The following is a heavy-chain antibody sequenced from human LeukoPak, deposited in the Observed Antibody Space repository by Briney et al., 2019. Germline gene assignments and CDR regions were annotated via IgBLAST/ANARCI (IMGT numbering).Heavy chain of an antibody. CDR1: GGTFSKYT. D-gene: IGHD2-2*02. J-gene: IGHJ4*02. Sequence: ASVKVSCKASGGTFSKYTISWVRQAPGQGLEWMGWISAYNGNTNYAQKLQGRVTMTTDTSTSTAYMELRSLRSDDTAVYYCARDSSYCSSTSCYTTGEGFDYWGQGTLVTVSS. CDR2: ISAYNGNT. V-gene: IGHV1-18*01. CDR3: ARDSSYCSSTSCYTTGEGFDY.